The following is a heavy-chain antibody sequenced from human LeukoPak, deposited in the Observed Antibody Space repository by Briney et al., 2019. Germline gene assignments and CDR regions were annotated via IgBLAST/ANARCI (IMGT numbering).Heavy chain of an antibody. CDR2: ITGSGGST. D-gene: IGHD3-16*01. CDR3: AKDSGNRGYYDYVWGSRPFDF. Sequence: GGSLRLSCAASGFTFSNYAMSWVRQAPGKGLEWVSAITGSGGSTFYADSVKGRFTISRDNSKNTLYLQMHSLRGGETAVYYCAKDSGNRGYYDYVWGSRPFDFWGQGTLVSVSS. CDR1: GFTFSNYA. J-gene: IGHJ4*02. V-gene: IGHV3-23*01.